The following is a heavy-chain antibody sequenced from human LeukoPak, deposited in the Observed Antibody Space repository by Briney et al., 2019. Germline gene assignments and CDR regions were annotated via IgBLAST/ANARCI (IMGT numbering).Heavy chain of an antibody. D-gene: IGHD6-6*01. CDR2: IYHSGST. V-gene: IGHV4-38-2*02. CDR3: ARDRRSSSPYYYYYMDV. Sequence: SETLSLTCTVSGYSISSGYYWGWIRQPPGKGLEWIGSIYHSGSTYYNPSLKSRVTLSVDTTKNHFSLKLSSVTGADTAVYYCARDRRSSSPYYYYYMDVWGKGTTVTVSS. J-gene: IGHJ6*03. CDR1: GYSISSGYY.